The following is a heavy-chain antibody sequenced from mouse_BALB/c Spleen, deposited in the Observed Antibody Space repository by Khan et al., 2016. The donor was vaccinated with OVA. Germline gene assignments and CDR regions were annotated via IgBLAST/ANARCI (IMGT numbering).Heavy chain of an antibody. CDR1: GFTFSAYG. CDR3: ASHLTGSFAY. J-gene: IGHJ3*01. Sequence: EVHLVESGGDLVKPGGSLRLSCAASGFTFSAYGMSWVRQTPDKRLEWVATINSDGYYTYYPDTVKGRFTISRNNAENTLYLQMSSLTSEDTARYYGASHLTGSFAYWGQGTLVTVSA. CDR2: INSDGYYT. V-gene: IGHV5-6*01. D-gene: IGHD4-1*01.